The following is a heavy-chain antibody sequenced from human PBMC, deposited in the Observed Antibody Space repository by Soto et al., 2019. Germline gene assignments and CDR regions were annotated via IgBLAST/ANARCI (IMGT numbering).Heavy chain of an antibody. Sequence: GSLRLSCVVSGFTFSSYAMSWVRQAPGKGLEWISGISGTGDGSNSANSVKGRFIISRDNSKNTLYLQMNSLRAEDTAVYYCAKDQLTAGGTYFYYYGVDVWGQGTTVTVSS. J-gene: IGHJ6*02. D-gene: IGHD6-13*01. CDR2: ISGTGDGS. CDR3: AKDQLTAGGTYFYYYGVDV. CDR1: GFTFSSYA. V-gene: IGHV3-23*01.